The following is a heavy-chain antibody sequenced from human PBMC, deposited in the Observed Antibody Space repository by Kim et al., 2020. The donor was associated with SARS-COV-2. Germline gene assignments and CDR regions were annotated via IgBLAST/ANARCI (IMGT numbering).Heavy chain of an antibody. D-gene: IGHD4-17*01. J-gene: IGHJ6*02. CDR1: GYSISSGYY. CDR2: IYHSGST. CDR3: AREVTTVTTDYYYGMDV. Sequence: SETLSLTCTVSGYSISSGYYWGWIRQPPGKGLEWIGSIYHSGSTYYNPSLKSRVTISVDTSKNQFSLKLSSVTAADTAVYYCAREVTTVTTDYYYGMDVWGQGTTVTVSS. V-gene: IGHV4-38-2*02.